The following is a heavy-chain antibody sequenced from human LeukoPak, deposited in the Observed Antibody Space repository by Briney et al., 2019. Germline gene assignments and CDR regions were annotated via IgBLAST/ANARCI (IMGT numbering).Heavy chain of an antibody. D-gene: IGHD5-18*01. CDR1: GYTFTSYD. J-gene: IGHJ6*02. CDR2: MNPNSGNT. CDR3: ASVGDSYGYGRYYYYGMDV. V-gene: IGHV1-8*01. Sequence: ASVKVSCKASGYTFTSYDINWVRQATGQGLGWMGWMNPNSGNTGYAQKFQGRVTMTRNTSISTAYMELSSLRSEDTAVYYCASVGDSYGYGRYYYYGMDVWGQGTTVTVSS.